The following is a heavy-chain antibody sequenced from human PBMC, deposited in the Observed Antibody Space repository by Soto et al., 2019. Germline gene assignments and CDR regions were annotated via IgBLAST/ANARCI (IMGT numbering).Heavy chain of an antibody. V-gene: IGHV4-34*01. J-gene: IGHJ5*02. D-gene: IGHD3-10*01. CDR3: ARGEYDDGSGSTNWFDP. Sequence: PSETLSLTCAVYGGSFSGYYWNWIRQPPGKGLEWIGEINHSGSTNYNPSLKSRVTISVDTSKNQLSRKLRSVTAADTAVYYCARGEYDDGSGSTNWFDPWGQGTRVTVSS. CDR1: GGSFSGYY. CDR2: INHSGST.